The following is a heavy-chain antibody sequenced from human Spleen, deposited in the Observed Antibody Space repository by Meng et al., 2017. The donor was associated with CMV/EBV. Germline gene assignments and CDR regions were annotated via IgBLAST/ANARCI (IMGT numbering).Heavy chain of an antibody. CDR1: GFTFRNHG. Sequence: GGSLRLSCAASGFTFRNHGMHWVRQAPGKGLEWVAITRYDGSKKHYADSVKGRFTISRDKSKNSLSLQMNSLRVEDTAIYYCARHPSWVSGMDVWGQGTTVTVSS. V-gene: IGHV3-33*01. CDR2: TRYDGSKK. D-gene: IGHD6-6*01. J-gene: IGHJ6*02. CDR3: ARHPSWVSGMDV.